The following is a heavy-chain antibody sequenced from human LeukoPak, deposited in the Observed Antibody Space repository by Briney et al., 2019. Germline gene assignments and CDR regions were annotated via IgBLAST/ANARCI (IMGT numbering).Heavy chain of an antibody. J-gene: IGHJ4*02. CDR3: ARDWDYGDPTFDY. CDR1: GFTFSSYS. Sequence: GGSLRLSCAASGFTFSSYSMNWVRQAPGKGLEWVSSISSSSSYIYYADSVKSRFTISRDNAKNSLYLQMNSLRAEDTAVYYCARDWDYGDPTFDYWGQGTLVTVSS. V-gene: IGHV3-21*01. D-gene: IGHD4-17*01. CDR2: ISSSSSYI.